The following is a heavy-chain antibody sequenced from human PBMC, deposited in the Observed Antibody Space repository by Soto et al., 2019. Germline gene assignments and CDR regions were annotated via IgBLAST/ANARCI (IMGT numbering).Heavy chain of an antibody. CDR3: ARGKGMEENYYYYGLDI. CDR1: GSTFSTHS. D-gene: IGHD1-1*01. V-gene: IGHV1-3*01. J-gene: IGHJ6*02. CDR2: INGGTGQT. Sequence: ASSKLSCKSSGSTFSTHSIHCVLQSPVQILEWMGWINGGTGQTKHSHRFQNRVTITRDTSASTAYMELSSLRSEDTAVYYCARGKGMEENYYYYGLDIWGQGTTVTVSS.